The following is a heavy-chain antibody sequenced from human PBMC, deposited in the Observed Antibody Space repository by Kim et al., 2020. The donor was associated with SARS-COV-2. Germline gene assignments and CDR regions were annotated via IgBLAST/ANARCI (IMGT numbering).Heavy chain of an antibody. Sequence: GGSLRLSCAASGFTVSASYLSWVRQAPGKGPEWVSILRRDGATHYADSVKERFTISRDNSKNTLYLQLNSLRAEDTAVYYCAREGDYYFDDWGQGTLVTV. CDR3: AREGDYYFDD. CDR2: LRRDGAT. CDR1: GFTVSASY. V-gene: IGHV3-53*01. J-gene: IGHJ4*02.